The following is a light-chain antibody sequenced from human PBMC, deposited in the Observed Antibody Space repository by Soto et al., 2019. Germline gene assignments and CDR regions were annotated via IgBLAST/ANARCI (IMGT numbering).Light chain of an antibody. CDR3: QQFDNLPLA. CDR1: QVINNY. V-gene: IGKV1-33*01. Sequence: DIQMTQSPSSLSASVGDRVTITCQASQVINNYLNWYQQKPGKAPNILISDASNLATGVPSRFSGSGSGTDYTFTISSLQPEDIATYYCQQFDNLPLAFGGGTKVEIK. J-gene: IGKJ4*01. CDR2: DAS.